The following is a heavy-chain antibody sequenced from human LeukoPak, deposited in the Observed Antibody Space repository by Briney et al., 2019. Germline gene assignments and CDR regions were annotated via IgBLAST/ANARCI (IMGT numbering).Heavy chain of an antibody. Sequence: WETPSLTCTVSGYSISRGYSGVWIRQPRGEGLEWLGNIYHIGSTNYSPSLKCRVTISIDTSNNQVSLKLSSVTAADTAVYFCAREDYYHSGAYYLDYWGQGTLVTVSS. CDR3: AREDYYHSGAYYLDY. D-gene: IGHD3-22*01. J-gene: IGHJ4*02. V-gene: IGHV4-38-2*02. CDR1: GYSISRGYS. CDR2: IYHIGST.